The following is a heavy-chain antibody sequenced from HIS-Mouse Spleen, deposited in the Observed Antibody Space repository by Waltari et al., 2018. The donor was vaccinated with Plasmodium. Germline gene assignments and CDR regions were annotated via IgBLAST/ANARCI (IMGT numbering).Heavy chain of an antibody. V-gene: IGHV4-39*01. CDR2: IYYSGST. Sequence: QLQLQESGPGLVKPSETLSLPCTVSGGSISSSSYYWGWIRQPPGKGLEWIGSIYYSGSTYYNPSLKSRVTISVDTSKNQFSLKLSSVTAADTAVYYCPRRGGSYYYFDYWGQGTLVTVSS. CDR3: PRRGGSYYYFDY. D-gene: IGHD1-26*01. J-gene: IGHJ4*02. CDR1: GGSISSSSYY.